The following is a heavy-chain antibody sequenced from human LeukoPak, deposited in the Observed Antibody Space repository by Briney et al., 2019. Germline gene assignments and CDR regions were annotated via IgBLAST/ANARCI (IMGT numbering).Heavy chain of an antibody. J-gene: IGHJ4*02. CDR1: GGSISSGSYY. V-gene: IGHV4-61*10. Sequence: KSSQTLSLTCTVSGGSISSGSYYWSWIRQPAGKGLEWIGYIYYSGSTNYNPSLKSRVTISVDTSKNQFSLKLSSVTAADTAVYYCARGGRIAQNYFDYWGQGTLVTVSS. D-gene: IGHD6-13*01. CDR3: ARGGRIAQNYFDY. CDR2: IYYSGST.